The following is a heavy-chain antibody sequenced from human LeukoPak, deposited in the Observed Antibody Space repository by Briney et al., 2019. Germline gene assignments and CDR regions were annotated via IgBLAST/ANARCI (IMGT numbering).Heavy chain of an antibody. D-gene: IGHD6-19*01. CDR2: INPNSGGT. CDR1: GYTFTGYY. V-gene: IGHV1-2*02. Sequence: ASVKVSCKASGYTFTGYYMHWVRQAPGQGLEWMGWINPNSGGTNYAQKFQGRVTMTRDTSISTAYMELSRLRSDDTAVYYCARDRTRTGYSSGWCRDYWGQGTLVTVSS. CDR3: ARDRTRTGYSSGWCRDY. J-gene: IGHJ4*02.